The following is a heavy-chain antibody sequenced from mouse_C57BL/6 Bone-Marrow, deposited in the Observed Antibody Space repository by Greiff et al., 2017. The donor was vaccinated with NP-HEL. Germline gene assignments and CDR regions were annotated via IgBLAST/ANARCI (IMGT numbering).Heavy chain of an antibody. CDR2: ILPGSGST. J-gene: IGHJ2*01. CDR3: ARFFYYYGSSYYFDY. CDR1: GYTFTGYW. D-gene: IGHD1-1*01. V-gene: IGHV1-9*01. Sequence: LVESGAELMKPGASVKLSCKATGYTFTGYWIEWVKQRPGHGLEWIGEILPGSGSTNYNEKFKGKATFTADTSSNTAYMQLSSLTTEDSAIYYCARFFYYYGSSYYFDYWGQGTTLTVSS.